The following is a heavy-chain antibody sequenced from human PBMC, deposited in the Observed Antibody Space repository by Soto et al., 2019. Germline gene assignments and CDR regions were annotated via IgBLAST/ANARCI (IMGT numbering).Heavy chain of an antibody. V-gene: IGHV1-8*01. Sequence: ASVKVSCKASGYTFTSYDINWVRQATGRGLEWMGWMNPNSGNTGYAQKFQGRVTMTRNTSISTAYMELSSLRSEDTAVYYCARAGGSGWYGYYYYYGMDVWGQGTTVTVSS. CDR2: MNPNSGNT. J-gene: IGHJ6*02. CDR3: ARAGGSGWYGYYYYYGMDV. CDR1: GYTFTSYD. D-gene: IGHD6-19*01.